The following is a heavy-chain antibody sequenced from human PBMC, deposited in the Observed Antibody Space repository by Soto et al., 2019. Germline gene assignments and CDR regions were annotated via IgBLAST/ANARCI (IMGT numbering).Heavy chain of an antibody. V-gene: IGHV4-30-2*01. J-gene: IGHJ4*02. CDR1: GGSISSGGYS. CDR3: ARLTTAQYYFDY. Sequence: SETLSLTCAVSGGSISSGGYSWSWIRQPPGKGLEWIGYIYHSGSTYYNPSLKSRVTISVDRSKNQFSLKLSSVTAADTAVYYCARLTTAQYYFDYWGQGTLVTVSS. D-gene: IGHD1-1*01. CDR2: IYHSGST.